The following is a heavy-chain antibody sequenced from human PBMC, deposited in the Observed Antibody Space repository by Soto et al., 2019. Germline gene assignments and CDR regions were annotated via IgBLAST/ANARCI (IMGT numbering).Heavy chain of an antibody. CDR3: ARVMRFLVLLLYNYNYDVMAV. CDR2: IWYDGGNK. CDR1: GFTFTNFG. J-gene: IGHJ6*02. D-gene: IGHD3-3*01. V-gene: IGHV3-33*01. Sequence: GSLRLSCAASGFTFTNFGMQWVRQAPGKGLDWVAGIWYDGGNKYYVDSVKGRFTISRDNSKNTLFLQMNSLRAEDTAVYYCARVMRFLVLLLYNYNYDVMAVWGQGTTDTVS.